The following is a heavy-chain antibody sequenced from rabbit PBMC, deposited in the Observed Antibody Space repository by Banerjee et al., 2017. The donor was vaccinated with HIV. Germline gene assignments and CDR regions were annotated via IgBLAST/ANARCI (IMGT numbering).Heavy chain of an antibody. J-gene: IGHJ6*01. CDR3: ARDLAGVIGWNFGL. CDR1: GFDFSSYY. CDR2: IYTGDGST. V-gene: IGHV1S47*01. D-gene: IGHD4-1*01. Sequence: QEQLVESGGGLVQPGGSLTLSCKASGFDFSSYYMSWVRQAPGKGLEWIGIIYTGDGSTYYASWVNGRFTISSDNAQNTVDLQMSGLTAADTATYFCARDLAGVIGWNFGLWGPGTLVTVS.